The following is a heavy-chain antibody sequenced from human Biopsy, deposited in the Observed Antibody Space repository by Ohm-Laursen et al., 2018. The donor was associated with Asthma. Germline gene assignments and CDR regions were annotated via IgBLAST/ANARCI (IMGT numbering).Heavy chain of an antibody. D-gene: IGHD3-3*01. CDR3: ARRITIFGVVQKDHGMDA. V-gene: IGHV4-39*01. J-gene: IGHJ6*02. CDR2: ISYGGKT. CDR1: GGPMTPTSHY. Sequence: PSETLSLTCTVSGGPMTPTSHYWDWIRQAPGKGLEWIGHISYGGKTSYNPSLKNRVTISRDTSKNQFSLRLTSVTAADTAVYFCARRITIFGVVQKDHGMDAWGQGTTVIVSS.